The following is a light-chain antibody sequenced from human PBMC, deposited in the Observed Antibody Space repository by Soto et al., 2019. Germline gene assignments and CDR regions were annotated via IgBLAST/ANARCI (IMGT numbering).Light chain of an antibody. V-gene: IGLV2-14*01. J-gene: IGLJ2*01. CDR2: DVS. Sequence: QSALTQPASVSGSPGQSITISCTGTSSDVGGYNYVSWYQQHPGKAPKLMIYDVSNRPSGVSNRFSGSMSGNTASLTISGLQAEDEADYYCSSYTISTLVVFGGGTKLTVL. CDR3: SSYTISTLVV. CDR1: SSDVGGYNY.